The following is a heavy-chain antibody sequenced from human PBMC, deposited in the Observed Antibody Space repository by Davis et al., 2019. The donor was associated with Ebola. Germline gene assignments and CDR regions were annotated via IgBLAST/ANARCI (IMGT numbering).Heavy chain of an antibody. CDR1: GFTFSSYS. CDR2: ISSSSSYI. Sequence: GESLKISCAASGFTFSSYSMNWVRQAPGKGLEWVSSISSSSSYIYYADSVKGRFTISRDNAKNSLYLQMNSLRAEDTAVYYCARLDPIPGLGYWGQGTLVTVSS. J-gene: IGHJ4*02. CDR3: ARLDPIPGLGY. V-gene: IGHV3-21*01. D-gene: IGHD1-14*01.